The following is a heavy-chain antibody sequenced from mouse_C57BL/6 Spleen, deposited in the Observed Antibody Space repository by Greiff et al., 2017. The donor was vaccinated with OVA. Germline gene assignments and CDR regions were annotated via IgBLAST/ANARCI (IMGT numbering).Heavy chain of an antibody. Sequence: QVQLQQSGAELARPGASVKLSCKASGYTFTSYGISWVKQRTGQGLEWIGEISPRSGNTYYNEKFKGKATLTADNSSSTAYMELRSLTSEDSSVYFCAREDSSNSYAMDYWGQGTSVTVSS. J-gene: IGHJ4*01. D-gene: IGHD2-5*01. CDR3: AREDSSNSYAMDY. V-gene: IGHV1-81*01. CDR2: ISPRSGNT. CDR1: GYTFTSYG.